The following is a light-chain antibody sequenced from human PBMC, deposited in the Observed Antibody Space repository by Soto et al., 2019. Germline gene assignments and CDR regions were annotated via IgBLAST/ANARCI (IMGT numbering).Light chain of an antibody. CDR3: QHYSNWPPP. CDR1: ESVHSN. CDR2: YAS. V-gene: IGKV3-15*01. Sequence: EMVMTPSPATLSVSPGERVTLSCRASESVHSNLAWYQQKPGQGPSLLIYYASTRVTGVPDRFSGSGSGTEFTLTISSLQSEDFGGYYWQHYSNWPPPFGPGTKVEIK. J-gene: IGKJ3*01.